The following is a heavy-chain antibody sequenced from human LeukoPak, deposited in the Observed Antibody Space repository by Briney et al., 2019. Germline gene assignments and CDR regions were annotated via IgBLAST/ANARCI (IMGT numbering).Heavy chain of an antibody. V-gene: IGHV3-23*01. J-gene: IGHJ6*02. D-gene: IGHD2-15*01. CDR3: AKEYCSGDNCHSYGMDV. CDR2: ISGRGGSA. CDR1: GFTFTNYA. Sequence: PGGSLRLSCAASGFTFTNYAMTWVRQAPGKGQEWVSGISGRGGSAYYADSVNGRFTISRDNSKNTMYLQMSSLRAEDTAIYYCAKEYCSGDNCHSYGMDVWGQGTTVTVSS.